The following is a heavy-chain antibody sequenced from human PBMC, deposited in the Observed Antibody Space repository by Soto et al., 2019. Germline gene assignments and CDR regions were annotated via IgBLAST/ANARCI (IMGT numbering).Heavy chain of an antibody. CDR3: ARDADTTGHYSHFDL. Sequence: QVQLVESGGGVFQPGGSLRLSCAASGFTFSYYGFHWVRQAPGKGLEWVAVMHTGGNEKYYVDSVEGRFTVSRDDSRNMVYLEMSGLRAEDTAEYFCARDADTTGHYSHFDLWGRGALVAVS. D-gene: IGHD3-9*01. J-gene: IGHJ4*02. V-gene: IGHV3-33*08. CDR2: MHTGGNEK. CDR1: GFTFSYYG.